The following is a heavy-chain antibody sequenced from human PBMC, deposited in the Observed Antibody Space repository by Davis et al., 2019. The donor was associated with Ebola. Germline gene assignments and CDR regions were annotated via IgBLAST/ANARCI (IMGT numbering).Heavy chain of an antibody. CDR1: GGSFSGYY. V-gene: IGHV4-34*01. D-gene: IGHD2-21*02. Sequence: PGGSLRLSCAVYGGSFSGYYWSWIRQPPGKGLEWIGEINHSGSTNYNPSLKSRVTISVDTSKNQFSLKLSSVTAADTAVYYCARRHGGDPGFDYWGQGTLVTVSS. J-gene: IGHJ4*02. CDR2: INHSGST. CDR3: ARRHGGDPGFDY.